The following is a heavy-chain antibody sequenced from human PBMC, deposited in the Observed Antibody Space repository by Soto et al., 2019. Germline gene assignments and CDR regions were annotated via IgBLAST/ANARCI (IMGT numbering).Heavy chain of an antibody. CDR2: IYYTGST. V-gene: IGHV4-59*01. CDR3: ARGGSSWATTYYFDY. Sequence: SETLSLTCTVSYGSISSYYWSWIRQPPGKGLEWIGNIYYTGSTNYNPSLKSRVTISVDTSKNQFSLKLNSVTAADTALYYCARGGSSWATTYYFDYWGQGTLVTVSS. D-gene: IGHD6-6*01. J-gene: IGHJ4*02. CDR1: YGSISSYY.